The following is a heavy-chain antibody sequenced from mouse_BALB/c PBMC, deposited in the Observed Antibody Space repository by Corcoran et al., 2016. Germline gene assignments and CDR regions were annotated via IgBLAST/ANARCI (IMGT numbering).Heavy chain of an antibody. J-gene: IGHJ3*01. V-gene: IGHV14-3*02. CDR2: IDPANGNT. Sequence: EVQLQQSGAELVKPGASVKLSCTASGFNIKDTYMHWVKQRPEQGLEWIGRIDPANGNTKYDPKFQGKATITADTSSNTAYLQLSSLTSEDTAVYYGARTPGFAYWGQGTLVTVSA. CDR3: ARTPGFAY. CDR1: GFNIKDTY.